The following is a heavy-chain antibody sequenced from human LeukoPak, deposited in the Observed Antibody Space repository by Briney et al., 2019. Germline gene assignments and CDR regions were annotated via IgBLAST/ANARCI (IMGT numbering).Heavy chain of an antibody. J-gene: IGHJ5*01. D-gene: IGHD6-13*01. CDR2: IKQDGSEK. Sequence: EGSLRLSCAASGFTFSNHWMSWVRQAPGKGLEWVANIKQDGSEKYYVDSLKGRFTISRDNAKNSLYLQMNSLRAEDTAVYYCARIAAAGFDCWGQGTLVTVSS. CDR1: GFTFSNHW. CDR3: ARIAAAGFDC. V-gene: IGHV3-7*03.